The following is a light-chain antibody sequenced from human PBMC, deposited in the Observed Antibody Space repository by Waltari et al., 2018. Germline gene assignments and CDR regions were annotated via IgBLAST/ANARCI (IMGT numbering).Light chain of an antibody. CDR1: QSITSW. CDR2: KAS. V-gene: IGKV1-5*03. CDR3: QQYNSYEWT. J-gene: IGKJ1*01. Sequence: DIQMTQFPSTLSASVGDRLTITCRASQSITSWLAWYQHKPGKAPKLLIYKASSLESGVPSRFSGSGSGTEFTLTISSLQPDDFATYYCQQYNSYEWTFGQGTKVAIK.